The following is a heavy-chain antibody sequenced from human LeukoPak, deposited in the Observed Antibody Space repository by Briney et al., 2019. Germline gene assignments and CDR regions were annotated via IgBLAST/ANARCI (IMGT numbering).Heavy chain of an antibody. V-gene: IGHV1-2*02. CDR3: ARDIVMVTYWFDP. J-gene: IGHJ5*02. CDR2: INPHSGGT. D-gene: IGHD5-18*01. CDR1: GYTFTGYY. Sequence: GASVKVSCKASGYTFTGYYIHWVRQAPGQGLEWMGWINPHSGGTTYAQSFQGRVTMTRDTSISAAYMELSRLRSDDTAVYYCARDIVMVTYWFDPWGQGTLVTVSS.